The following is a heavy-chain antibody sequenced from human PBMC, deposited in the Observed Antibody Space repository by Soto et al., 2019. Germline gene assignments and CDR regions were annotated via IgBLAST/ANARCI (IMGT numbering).Heavy chain of an antibody. CDR3: ATPGYVVPAAISAFDI. J-gene: IGHJ3*02. D-gene: IGHD2-2*02. CDR1: GGTFSSYT. CDR2: IIPILGIA. V-gene: IGHV1-69*02. Sequence: ASVRVSCKATGGTFSSYTISWVRQAPGQGLEWMGRIIPILGIANYAQKFQGRVTITADKSTSTAYMELSSLRSEDTAVYYCATPGYVVPAAISAFDIWGQGTMVTVSS.